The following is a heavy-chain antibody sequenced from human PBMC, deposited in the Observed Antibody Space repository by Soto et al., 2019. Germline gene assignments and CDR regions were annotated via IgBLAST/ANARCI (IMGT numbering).Heavy chain of an antibody. CDR1: GGSISSYY. J-gene: IGHJ6*02. Sequence: SETLSLTCTVSGGSISSYYWSWVRQPPGKGLEWIGYIYYSGSTNYNPSLKSRVTISVDTSKNQFSLKLSSVTAADTAVYYCARVMGYYGSGSYYHYYYYYGMDVWGQGTTVTVSS. CDR3: ARVMGYYGSGSYYHYYYYYGMDV. CDR2: IYYSGST. D-gene: IGHD3-10*01. V-gene: IGHV4-59*01.